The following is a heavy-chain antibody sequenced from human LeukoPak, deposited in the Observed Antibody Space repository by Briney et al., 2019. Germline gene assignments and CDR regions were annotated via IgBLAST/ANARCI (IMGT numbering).Heavy chain of an antibody. D-gene: IGHD3-22*01. Sequence: GGSLRLSCAASGFTVSSNYMSWVRQALGKGLEWVSFIYSGGSTSYADSVKGRFTISRDNSKNTVYLQMNSLRAEDTAVYYCARDSYYDSSGVDAFDIWGQGTMVTVSS. J-gene: IGHJ3*02. CDR3: ARDSYYDSSGVDAFDI. V-gene: IGHV3-66*01. CDR2: IYSGGST. CDR1: GFTVSSNY.